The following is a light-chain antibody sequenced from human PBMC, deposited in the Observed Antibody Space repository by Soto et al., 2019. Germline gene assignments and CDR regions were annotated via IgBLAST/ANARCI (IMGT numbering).Light chain of an antibody. CDR1: SNDVGYYNY. J-gene: IGLJ1*01. CDR2: EVT. CDR3: SSYTTAYTQV. Sequence: QSVLSQPASVSGSPGQSITISCTGTSNDVGYYNYVSWYQQHPGQAPKLMISEVTTRPSGVSDRFSGSKSGNTASLTISRLQAEDEAHYYCSSYTTAYTQVFATGTKVTVL. V-gene: IGLV2-14*01.